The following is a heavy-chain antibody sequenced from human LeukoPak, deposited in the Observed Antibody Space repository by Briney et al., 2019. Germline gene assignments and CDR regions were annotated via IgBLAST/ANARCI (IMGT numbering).Heavy chain of an antibody. J-gene: IGHJ4*02. D-gene: IGHD3-10*01. CDR3: ARALWFGELLEYYFDY. V-gene: IGHV3-66*01. CDR1: GFTVSSNY. CDR2: IYSGGST. Sequence: GGSLRLSCAASGFTVSSNYMSWVRQAPGKGLEWVSVIYSGGSTYYADSEKGRFTISRDNSKNTLYLQMNSLRAEDTAVYYCARALWFGELLEYYFDYWGQGTLVTVSS.